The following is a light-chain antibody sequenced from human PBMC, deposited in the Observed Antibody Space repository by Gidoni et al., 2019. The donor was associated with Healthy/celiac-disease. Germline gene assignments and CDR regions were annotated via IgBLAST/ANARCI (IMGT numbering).Light chain of an antibody. CDR2: AAS. CDR1: QGISSY. J-gene: IGKJ1*01. Sequence: DIQLTQSPSFLSASVGDRVTITCRASQGISSYLAWYQQKPGKAPKLLIYAASTLQSGVPSRFRGSGSGTEFTLTISSLQPEDFATYYCQQLNGYLTWTFXQXTKVEIK. CDR3: QQLNGYLTWT. V-gene: IGKV1-9*01.